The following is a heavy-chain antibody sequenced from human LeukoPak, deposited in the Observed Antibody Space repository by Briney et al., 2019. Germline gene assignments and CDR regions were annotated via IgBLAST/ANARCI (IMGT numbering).Heavy chain of an antibody. CDR3: ARQQGEYYYGSGELSYPLDY. Sequence: GESLKISCKGSGYSFTTYWIGWVRQMPGKGLEWMGIIHPSDSDTRYSPSFQGQVTFSADKSISTAYLQCSSLKASDTAMYYCARQQGEYYYGSGELSYPLDYWGQGTLVTVSS. CDR2: IHPSDSDT. J-gene: IGHJ4*02. V-gene: IGHV5-51*01. CDR1: GYSFTTYW. D-gene: IGHD3-10*01.